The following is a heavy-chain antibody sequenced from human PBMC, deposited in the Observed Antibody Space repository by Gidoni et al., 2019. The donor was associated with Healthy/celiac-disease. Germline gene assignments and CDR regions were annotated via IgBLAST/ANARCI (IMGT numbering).Heavy chain of an antibody. CDR2: INHSGST. CDR3: ARGFGYGSGIQSVRFDP. J-gene: IGHJ5*02. D-gene: IGHD3-10*01. CDR1: GGSFSGYY. V-gene: IGHV4-34*01. Sequence: QVQLQQWGAGLLKPSETLSLTCAVYGGSFSGYYWSWIRQPPGMGLEWIGEINHSGSTNYNPSLKSRVTISVDTSKNQFSLKLSSVTAADTAVYYCARGFGYGSGIQSVRFDPWGQGTLVTVSS.